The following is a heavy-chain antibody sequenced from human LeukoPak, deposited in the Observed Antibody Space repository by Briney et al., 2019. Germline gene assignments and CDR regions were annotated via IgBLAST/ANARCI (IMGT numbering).Heavy chain of an antibody. Sequence: GGSLRLSCAASGFTVSSKYMNWVRQAQGKGREGVSVLYSAGKTLYADAVKGRFTISRDNSKNTLYLQMNSLRPEDTAVYYCARAREYLAIDYWGQGTLVTVSS. V-gene: IGHV3-66*02. CDR2: LYSAGKT. J-gene: IGHJ4*02. CDR1: GFTVSSKY. D-gene: IGHD2/OR15-2a*01. CDR3: ARAREYLAIDY.